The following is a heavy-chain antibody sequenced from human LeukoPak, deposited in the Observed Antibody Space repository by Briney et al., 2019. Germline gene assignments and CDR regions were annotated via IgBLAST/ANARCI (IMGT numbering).Heavy chain of an antibody. Sequence: GASVKVSCKASGYTFTGYSMHWVRQAPGQGLEWMGWINPNSGGTNYAQKLQGRVTMTRDMSTSTAYMELSRLRSDDTAVYYCLAHTLVDYWGQGTLVTVSS. CDR2: INPNSGGT. J-gene: IGHJ4*02. CDR3: LAHTLVDY. CDR1: GYTFTGYS. V-gene: IGHV1-2*02. D-gene: IGHD1-26*01.